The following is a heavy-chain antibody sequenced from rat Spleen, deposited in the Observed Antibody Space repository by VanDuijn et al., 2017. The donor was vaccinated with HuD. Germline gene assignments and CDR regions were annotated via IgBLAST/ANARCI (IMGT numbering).Heavy chain of an antibody. Sequence: EVQLVESGGGLVQPGRSLKLSCAASGFTFSNYDMAWVRQAPTKGLEWVASISTSGGSTYYRDSVKGRFTVSRDDVKNTLYVQMDSLRSEDTATYYCARAGYLRDWYFDFWGPGTMVTVSS. CDR3: ARAGYLRDWYFDF. J-gene: IGHJ1*01. CDR1: GFTFSNYD. D-gene: IGHD2-2*01. CDR2: ISTSGGST. V-gene: IGHV5S13*01.